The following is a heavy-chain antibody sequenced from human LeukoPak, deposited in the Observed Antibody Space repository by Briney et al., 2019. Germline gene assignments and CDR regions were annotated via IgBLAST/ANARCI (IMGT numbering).Heavy chain of an antibody. Sequence: SETLSLTCAVYGGSFSGYYWSWIRQPPGKGLEWIGEINHSGSTNYNPSLKSRVTISVDTSKNQFSLKLSSVTAADTAVYYCARVDKSSSWYRNWFDPWGQGTLVTVSS. D-gene: IGHD6-13*01. CDR2: INHSGST. CDR3: ARVDKSSSWYRNWFDP. V-gene: IGHV4-34*01. CDR1: GGSFSGYY. J-gene: IGHJ5*02.